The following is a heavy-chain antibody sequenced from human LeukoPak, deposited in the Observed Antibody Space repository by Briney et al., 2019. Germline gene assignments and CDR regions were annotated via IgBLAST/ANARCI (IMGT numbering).Heavy chain of an antibody. CDR2: IWYDGSNK. CDR3: ARGDYYGSGSNADY. CDR1: GFTFSSHA. D-gene: IGHD3-10*01. Sequence: GGSLRLSCAASGFTFSSHAMHWVRQAPGKGLEWGALIWYDGSNKYYADSVKGRFTISRDNSKNTLFLQMSSLRVEDTAMYFCARGDYYGSGSNADYWGQGTLVSVSS. J-gene: IGHJ4*02. V-gene: IGHV3-33*01.